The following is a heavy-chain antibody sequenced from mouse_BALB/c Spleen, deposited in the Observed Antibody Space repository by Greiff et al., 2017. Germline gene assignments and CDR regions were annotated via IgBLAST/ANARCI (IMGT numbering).Heavy chain of an antibody. CDR3: ARYYGNYAMDY. D-gene: IGHD2-1*01. V-gene: IGHV3-2*02. CDR1: GYSITSDYA. J-gene: IGHJ4*01. CDR2: ISYSGST. Sequence: EVKVEESGPGLVKPSQSLSLTCTVTGYSITSDYAWNWIRQFPGNKLEWMGYISYSGSTSYNPSLKSRISITRDTSKNQFFLQLNSVTTEDTATYYCARYYGNYAMDYWGQGTSVTVSS.